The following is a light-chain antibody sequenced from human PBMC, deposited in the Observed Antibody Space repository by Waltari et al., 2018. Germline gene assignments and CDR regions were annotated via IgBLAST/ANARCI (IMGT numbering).Light chain of an antibody. CDR2: EVY. V-gene: IGLV2-23*02. Sequence: QSALIQPASVSGSPGQSITISCTGTSRNMWSYNLVPRYQQYPGKAPKVMIYEVYKRPSGVSNRFSGSKSGNTASLTISGLQAEDETDYYCCSYAGSNSWVFGGGTKVTVL. J-gene: IGLJ3*02. CDR1: SRNMWSYNL. CDR3: CSYAGSNSWV.